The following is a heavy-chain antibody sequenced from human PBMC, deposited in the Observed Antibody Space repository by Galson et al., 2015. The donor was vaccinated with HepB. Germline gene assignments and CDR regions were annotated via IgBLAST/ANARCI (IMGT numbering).Heavy chain of an antibody. Sequence: PALVKPTQTLTLTCTFSGFSLTTSGVGVGWIRQPPGKALEWLALIYWDDDERYSPSLRSRLTITKDTSENQVVLTMTYMDPVDTATYFCIRRVVETQRYDSWGQGTLVTVSS. J-gene: IGHJ4*02. CDR2: IYWDDDE. CDR3: IRRVVETQRYDS. D-gene: IGHD2-15*01. CDR1: GFSLTTSGVG. V-gene: IGHV2-5*02.